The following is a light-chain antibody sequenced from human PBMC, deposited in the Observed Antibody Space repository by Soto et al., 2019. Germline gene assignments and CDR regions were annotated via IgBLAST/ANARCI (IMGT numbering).Light chain of an antibody. CDR3: SSYTNSNTWV. Sequence: QSALTQPASVSGSPGQSITISCTGSSSDVASYNYVSWYQQHPGKVPKLMIYEVSNRPSGVSNRFSGSKSGNTASLTISGLQAEDEADYYCSSYTNSNTWVFGGGTKLTVL. V-gene: IGLV2-14*01. J-gene: IGLJ3*02. CDR2: EVS. CDR1: SSDVASYNY.